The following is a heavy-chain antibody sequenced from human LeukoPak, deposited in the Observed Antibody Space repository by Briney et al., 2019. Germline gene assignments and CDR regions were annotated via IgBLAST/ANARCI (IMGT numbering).Heavy chain of an antibody. D-gene: IGHD5-12*01. V-gene: IGHV3-33*06. CDR2: IWYDGSNK. CDR1: GFTFSSYG. J-gene: IGHJ6*03. Sequence: GGSLRLSCAASGFTFSSYGMHWVRQAPGKGLEWVAVIWYDGSNKYYADSVKGRFTISRDNSKNTLYLQMNSLRAEDTAVYYCAKSHIVYYYMDVWGKGTTVTVSS. CDR3: AKSHIVYYYMDV.